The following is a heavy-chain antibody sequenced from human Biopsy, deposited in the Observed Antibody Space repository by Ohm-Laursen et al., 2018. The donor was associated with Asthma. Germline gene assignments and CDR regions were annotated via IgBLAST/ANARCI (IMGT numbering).Heavy chain of an antibody. CDR3: ARTYYDFLTGQVKDVFGV. D-gene: IGHD3-9*01. V-gene: IGHV1-3*04. J-gene: IGHJ3*01. CDR1: GYNFISFA. Sequence: TSVKVSCKTSGYNFISFAIHWVRQAPGQRLEWMGWVNTGNGDTKYSRKFQGRVTITRDTSASTAYMELRSLRSEDTATYYCARTYYDFLTGQVKDVFGVWGQGTMVTVSS. CDR2: VNTGNGDT.